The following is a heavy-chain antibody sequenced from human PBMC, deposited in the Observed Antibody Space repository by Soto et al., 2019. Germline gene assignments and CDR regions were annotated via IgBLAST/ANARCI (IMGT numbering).Heavy chain of an antibody. J-gene: IGHJ5*02. CDR1: GFTFSSFN. D-gene: IGHD6-13*01. Sequence: PGGSLRLSCAGSGFTFSSFNINWVRQAPGKGLEWVSLITSDSGYRLYADSVKGRFTISRDNAKNTVYLEMNNLVAEDTAVYYCARDRQLIQDWFDPWGQGTLVTVSS. V-gene: IGHV3-21*01. CDR3: ARDRQLIQDWFDP. CDR2: ITSDSGYR.